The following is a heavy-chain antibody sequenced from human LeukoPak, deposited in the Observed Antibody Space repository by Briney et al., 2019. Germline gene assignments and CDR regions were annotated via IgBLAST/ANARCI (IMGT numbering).Heavy chain of an antibody. CDR3: ARGGLRGYDYWYFDL. Sequence: PSETLSLTCAVYGGSFSGYYWSWIRQPPGKGLEWIGEINHSGSTNYNPSLKSRVTISVDTSKNQFSLKLSSVTAADTAVYYCARGGLRGYDYWYFDLWGRGTLVTVSS. CDR2: INHSGST. J-gene: IGHJ2*01. V-gene: IGHV4-34*01. D-gene: IGHD5-12*01. CDR1: GGSFSGYY.